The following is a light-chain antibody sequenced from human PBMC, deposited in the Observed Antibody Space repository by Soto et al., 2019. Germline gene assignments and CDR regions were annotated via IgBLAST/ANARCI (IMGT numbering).Light chain of an antibody. CDR1: QTIGSY. CDR2: DAS. V-gene: IGKV3-11*01. Sequence: EIVLRQSPATLSLYPGEGATLSCRASQTIGSYLAWFQQKPGQAPRLLIYDASNRATGIPARFSGSGSGTDFTLTISSLEPEDFAVYYCRQRSNWPLTFGGGTKVDIK. CDR3: RQRSNWPLT. J-gene: IGKJ4*01.